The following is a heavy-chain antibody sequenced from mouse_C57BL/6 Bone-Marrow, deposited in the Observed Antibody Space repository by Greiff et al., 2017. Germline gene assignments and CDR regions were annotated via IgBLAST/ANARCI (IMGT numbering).Heavy chain of an antibody. CDR1: GYTFTSYD. J-gene: IGHJ2*01. Sequence: VQLQQSGPELVKPGASVKLSCKASGYTFTSYDINWVKQRPGQGLEWIGWIYPRDGSTKYNEQFKGKDTLTVDTSSSTTYMELHSLTSEASAVDFCARSGVTTVVAYYFDYWGQGTTLTVAS. CDR3: ARSGVTTVVAYYFDY. V-gene: IGHV1-85*01. D-gene: IGHD1-1*01. CDR2: IYPRDGST.